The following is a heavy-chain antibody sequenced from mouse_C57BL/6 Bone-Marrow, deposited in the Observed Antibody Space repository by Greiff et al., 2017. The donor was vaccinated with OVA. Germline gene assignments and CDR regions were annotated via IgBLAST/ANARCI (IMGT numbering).Heavy chain of an antibody. CDR1: GYTFTSYW. CDR3: AREYYGSSQFAY. Sequence: QVQLQQPGAELVKPGASVKMSCKASGYTFTSYWITWVKQRPGQGLEWIGDIYPGSGSTNYNEKFKSKATLTVDTSSSTAYMQLSSLTSEDSAVYYCAREYYGSSQFAYGGQGTLVTVSA. CDR2: IYPGSGST. J-gene: IGHJ3*01. D-gene: IGHD1-1*01. V-gene: IGHV1-55*01.